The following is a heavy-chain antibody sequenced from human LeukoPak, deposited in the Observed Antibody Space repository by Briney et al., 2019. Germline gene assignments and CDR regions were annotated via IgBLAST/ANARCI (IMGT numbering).Heavy chain of an antibody. V-gene: IGHV4-59*01. Sequence: TSETLSLTCTVSGGSISSYYWSWIRQPPGKGLEWIGCIYCSGSTNYNPSLKSRVTISVDTSKNQFSLKLSSVTAADTAVYYCAREQWLSLHFDYWGQGTLVTVSS. J-gene: IGHJ4*02. CDR2: IYCSGST. CDR1: GGSISSYY. D-gene: IGHD6-19*01. CDR3: AREQWLSLHFDY.